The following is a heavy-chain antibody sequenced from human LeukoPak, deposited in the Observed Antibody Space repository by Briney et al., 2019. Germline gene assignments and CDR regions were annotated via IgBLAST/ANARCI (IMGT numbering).Heavy chain of an antibody. Sequence: GGSLRLSCAASGLTVSSNYMTWVRQAPGKGLEWASVIYSGGNTYYADSVKGRFSISRDNSKNTVYLQMNSLRVEETAVYYCARLVTGTTVINSGWFDPWGQGTLVTVSS. CDR1: GLTVSSNY. CDR2: IYSGGNT. V-gene: IGHV3-66*04. D-gene: IGHD4-23*01. CDR3: ARLVTGTTVINSGWFDP. J-gene: IGHJ5*02.